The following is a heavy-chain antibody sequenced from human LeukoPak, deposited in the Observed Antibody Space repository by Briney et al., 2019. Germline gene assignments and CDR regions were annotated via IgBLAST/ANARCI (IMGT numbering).Heavy chain of an antibody. V-gene: IGHV1-8*01. CDR1: GYTFTSYD. D-gene: IGHD7-27*01. CDR3: ARGKSWGSWFDP. CDR2: MNPNSGNT. Sequence: ASVKVSCKASGYTFTSYDINWVRQATGQALEWMGWMNPNSGNTGYAQKFQGRVTMTRNTSISTAYMELSSLRSEDTAVYYCARGKSWGSWFDPWGQGTLVTVSS. J-gene: IGHJ5*02.